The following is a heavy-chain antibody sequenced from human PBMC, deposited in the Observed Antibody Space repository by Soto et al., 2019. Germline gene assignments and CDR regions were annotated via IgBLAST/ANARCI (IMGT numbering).Heavy chain of an antibody. CDR3: ARATTVAGTRASGVYY. CDR2: ISNSGSTK. D-gene: IGHD2-15*01. Sequence: GGSLRLSCAASGFTFSDYYMSWIRQAPGKGLEWVSYISNSGSTKFYADSVTGRFTISRDNAKNSLYLQMNSLRADDTAVYFCARATTVAGTRASGVYYWGQGTLVTVSS. V-gene: IGHV3-11*04. CDR1: GFTFSDYY. J-gene: IGHJ4*02.